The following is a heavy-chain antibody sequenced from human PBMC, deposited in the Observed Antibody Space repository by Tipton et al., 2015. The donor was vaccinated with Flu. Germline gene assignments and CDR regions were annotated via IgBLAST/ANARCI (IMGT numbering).Heavy chain of an antibody. CDR3: ARELDYGVFSPYFDY. CDR2: IDYRGST. V-gene: IGHV4-39*07. J-gene: IGHJ4*02. D-gene: IGHD4-17*01. Sequence: PGLVKPSETLSLTCTVSGGSISSSSYHWAWIRQPPGKGLEWIASIDYRGSTHHDPSLKSRVTISVDTSKNQFSLKLSSVAAADTAVYYCARELDYGVFSPYFDYCGQGTLVTVSS. CDR1: GGSISSSSYH.